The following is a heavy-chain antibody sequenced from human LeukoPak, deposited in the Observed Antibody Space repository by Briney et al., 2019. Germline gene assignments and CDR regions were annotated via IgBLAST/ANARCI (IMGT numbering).Heavy chain of an antibody. CDR1: GYTFTSYD. V-gene: IGHV1-8*01. CDR3: ARGRGRMEWRWLQFAAGDY. CDR2: MNPNSGNT. D-gene: IGHD5-24*01. Sequence: ASVKVSCKASGYTFTSYDINWVRQATGQGLEWMGWMNPNSGNTGYAQKFQGRVTMTRNTSISTAYMELSSLRSEDTAVYYCARGRGRMEWRWLQFAAGDYWGQGTLVTVSS. J-gene: IGHJ4*02.